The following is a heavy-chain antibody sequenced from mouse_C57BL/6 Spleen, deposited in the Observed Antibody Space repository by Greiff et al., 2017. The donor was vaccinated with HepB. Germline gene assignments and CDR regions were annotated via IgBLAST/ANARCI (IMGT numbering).Heavy chain of an antibody. V-gene: IGHV5-16*01. CDR1: GFTFSDYY. CDR2: INYDGSST. J-gene: IGHJ4*01. CDR3: ARDPFMDY. Sequence: DVKLVESEGGLVQPGSSMKLSCTASGFTFSDYYMAWVRQVPEKGLEWVANINYDGSSTYYLDTLKSRFIISRDNAKNILYLQMSSLKSEDTATYYCARDPFMDYWGQGTSVTVSS.